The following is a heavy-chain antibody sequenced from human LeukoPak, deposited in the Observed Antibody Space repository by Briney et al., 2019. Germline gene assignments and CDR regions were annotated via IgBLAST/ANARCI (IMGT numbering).Heavy chain of an antibody. J-gene: IGHJ4*02. CDR2: ISYDGSNK. Sequence: GSLRLSCAASGFTFSSYAMHWVRQAPGKGLEWVAVISYDGSNKYYADSVKGRFTISRDNSKNTLYLQMNSLRAEDTAVYYCAKGMGYGSGSYGYYWGQGTLVTVSS. CDR3: AKGMGYGSGSYGYY. CDR1: GFTFSSYA. V-gene: IGHV3-30*04. D-gene: IGHD3-10*01.